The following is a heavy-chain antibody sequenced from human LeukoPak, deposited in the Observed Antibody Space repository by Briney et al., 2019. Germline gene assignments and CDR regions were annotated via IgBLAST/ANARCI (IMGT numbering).Heavy chain of an antibody. CDR3: ARAPRNYDFWSGYYNPGYYYYGMDV. D-gene: IGHD3-3*01. Sequence: ASVKVSCKASGYTFTSYDINWVRQATGQGLEWMGWMNPNSGNTGYAQKFQGRVTMTRNTSISTAYMELSSLRSEDTAVYCCARAPRNYDFWSGYYNPGYYYYGMDVWGQGTTVTVSS. V-gene: IGHV1-8*01. CDR2: MNPNSGNT. CDR1: GYTFTSYD. J-gene: IGHJ6*02.